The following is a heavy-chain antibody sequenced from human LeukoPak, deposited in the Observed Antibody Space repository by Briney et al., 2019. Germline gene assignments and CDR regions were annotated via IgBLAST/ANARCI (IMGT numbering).Heavy chain of an antibody. V-gene: IGHV4-34*01. Sequence: SETLSLTCAVYGGSFSNYYWTWIRQPPGKGLEWIGEINHSGSTNYNPSLKSRVTISVDTSKNQFSLKLSSVTAADTAVYYCARRGRSYGSGSYYLRTYAFDIWGQGTMVTVSS. J-gene: IGHJ3*02. CDR3: ARRGRSYGSGSYYLRTYAFDI. CDR2: INHSGST. CDR1: GGSFSNYY. D-gene: IGHD3-10*01.